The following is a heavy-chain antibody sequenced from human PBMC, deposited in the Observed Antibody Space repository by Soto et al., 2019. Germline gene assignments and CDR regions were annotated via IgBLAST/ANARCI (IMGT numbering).Heavy chain of an antibody. CDR1: GGSFSGYY. CDR3: ARGSRVKYCTNGVCYSGGWFDP. Sequence: ETLSLTCAVYGGSFSGYYWSWIRQPPGKGLEWIGEINHSGSTNYNPSLKSRVTISVDTSKNQFSLKLSSVTAADTAVYYCARGSRVKYCTNGVCYSGGWFDPWGQGTLVTVSS. D-gene: IGHD2-8*01. CDR2: INHSGST. J-gene: IGHJ5*02. V-gene: IGHV4-34*01.